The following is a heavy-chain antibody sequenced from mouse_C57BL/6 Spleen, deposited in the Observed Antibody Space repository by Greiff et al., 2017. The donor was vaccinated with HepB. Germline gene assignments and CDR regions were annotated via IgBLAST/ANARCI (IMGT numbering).Heavy chain of an antibody. CDR2: ISDGGSYT. Sequence: EVQLVESGGGLVKPGGSLKLSCAASGFTFSSYAMSWVRQTPERRLEWVATISDGGSYTYYPDNVKGRFTISRDNAKNNLYLQMSHLKSEDTAMYYCARDRGTYDYFDYWGQGTTLTVSS. CDR1: GFTFSSYA. J-gene: IGHJ2*01. CDR3: ARDRGTYDYFDY. V-gene: IGHV5-4*01. D-gene: IGHD2-3*01.